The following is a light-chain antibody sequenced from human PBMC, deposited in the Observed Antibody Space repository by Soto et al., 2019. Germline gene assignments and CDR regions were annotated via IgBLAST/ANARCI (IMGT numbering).Light chain of an antibody. J-gene: IGKJ2*03. Sequence: EIVMTQSPLSLSVTPGEPASISCRSSQSLLHSNGYSYLDWYLQKPGQSPQLLIYSASTLHSGVPSRFTGSGSETDFTLTIRSLQPEDFATYYCQHGYVAPYSFGQGTKV. CDR3: QHGYVAPYS. CDR1: QSLLHSNGYSY. CDR2: SAS. V-gene: IGKV2-28*01.